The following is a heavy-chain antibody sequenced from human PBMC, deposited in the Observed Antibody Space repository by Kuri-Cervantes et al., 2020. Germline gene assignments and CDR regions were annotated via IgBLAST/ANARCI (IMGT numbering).Heavy chain of an antibody. D-gene: IGHD4-17*01. J-gene: IGHJ4*02. CDR1: GFTFSSYA. CDR3: ARGYDYGDHKYYFDY. V-gene: IGHV3-23*01. Sequence: GESLKISCAASGFTFSSYAMSWVRQAPGKGLEWVSSISGSGGGTYYADSVKGRFTISRDNAKNSLYLQMNSLRAEDTAVYYCARGYDYGDHKYYFDYWGQGTLVTVSS. CDR2: ISGSGGGT.